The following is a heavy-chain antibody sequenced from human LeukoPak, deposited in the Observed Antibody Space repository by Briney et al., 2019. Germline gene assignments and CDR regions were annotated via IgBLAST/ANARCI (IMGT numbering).Heavy chain of an antibody. D-gene: IGHD6-19*01. CDR1: GDSVSSNSAA. CDR2: YFYSSGWYH. J-gene: IGHJ4*02. CDR3: AREEESSGWSFDY. V-gene: IGHV6-1*01. Sequence: SQSVSLTCAISGDSVSSNSAAWNWIRQSPSRGLEWLGRYFYSSGWYHDYIVSVESRININHDTSKNQFSLQLKSVTPEDPAMYYCAREEESSGWSFDYGGQGILV.